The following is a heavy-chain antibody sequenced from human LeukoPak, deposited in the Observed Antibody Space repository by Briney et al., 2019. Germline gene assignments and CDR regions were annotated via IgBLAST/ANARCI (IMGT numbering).Heavy chain of an antibody. D-gene: IGHD6-6*01. V-gene: IGHV4-34*01. CDR3: ARVKGLSSSFDRDLYYFDY. J-gene: IGHJ4*02. CDR1: GGSFSGYY. CDR2: INHSGST. Sequence: SETLSLTCAVYGGSFSGYYWSWIRQPPGKGLEWIGEINHSGSTNYNPSLKSRVTISVDTSKNQFSLKLSSVTAADTAVYYCARVKGLSSSFDRDLYYFDYWGQGTLVTVSS.